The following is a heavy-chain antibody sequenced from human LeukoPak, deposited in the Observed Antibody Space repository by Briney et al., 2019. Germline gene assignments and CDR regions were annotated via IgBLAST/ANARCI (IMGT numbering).Heavy chain of an antibody. V-gene: IGHV1-18*01. CDR3: ARNTYYDILTSSTPADY. J-gene: IGHJ4*02. D-gene: IGHD3-9*01. CDR2: ISAYNGNT. Sequence: ASVKVSCKASGYTFTSYGISWVRQAPGQGLEWMGWISAYNGNTNYAQKLQGRVTMTTDTSTSTAYMELRSLRSDGTAVYYCARNTYYDILTSSTPADYWGQGTLVTVSS. CDR1: GYTFTSYG.